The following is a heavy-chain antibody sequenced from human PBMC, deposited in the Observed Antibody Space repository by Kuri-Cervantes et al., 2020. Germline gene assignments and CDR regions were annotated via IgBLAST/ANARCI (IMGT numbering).Heavy chain of an antibody. CDR2: INHSGST. CDR1: GGSFSGYY. Sequence: ESLKISCAVYGGSFSGYYWSWIRQPPGKGLEWIGEINHSGSTNYNPSLKSRVTISVDTSKNQFSLKLSSVTAADTAVYYCATTVTTRLDYWGQGTLVTVSS. CDR3: ATTVTTRLDY. V-gene: IGHV4-34*01. D-gene: IGHD4-17*01. J-gene: IGHJ4*02.